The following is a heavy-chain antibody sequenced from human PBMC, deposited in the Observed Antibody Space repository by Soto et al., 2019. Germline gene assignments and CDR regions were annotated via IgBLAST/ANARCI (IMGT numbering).Heavy chain of an antibody. V-gene: IGHV4-59*01. CDR2: IYYSGRT. Sequence: QVQLQESGPGLVKPSETLSLTCTVSGGSISSYYWSWIRQPPGKGLEWIGYIYYSGRTNYNPSLKSRVTISVDTSKNQFSLKLSSVTAADTAVYYCARDHAVPSPRYYYYYMDVWGKGTTVTVSS. J-gene: IGHJ6*03. CDR3: ARDHAVPSPRYYYYYMDV. CDR1: GGSISSYY.